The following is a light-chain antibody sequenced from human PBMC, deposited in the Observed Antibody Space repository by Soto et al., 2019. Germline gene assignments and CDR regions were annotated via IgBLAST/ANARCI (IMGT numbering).Light chain of an antibody. CDR2: GAS. Sequence: IVLTQSPVPLSLSPGERAIRSCRASQSVSNNYLAWYQQKPGQAPRLLIYGASNRATGIPDRFSGSGSGTDFTLTISRLEPEDFAVYYCQQYGSSGTVGQGTKVDI. CDR3: QQYGSSGT. V-gene: IGKV3-20*01. CDR1: QSVSNNY. J-gene: IGKJ1*01.